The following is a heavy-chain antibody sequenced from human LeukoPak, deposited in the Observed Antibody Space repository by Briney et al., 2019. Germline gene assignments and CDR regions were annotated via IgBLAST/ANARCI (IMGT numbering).Heavy chain of an antibody. CDR1: GFTFSSFG. CDR3: AKDRYPFGDTEVALDI. V-gene: IGHV3-30*18. CDR2: ISYDGSNK. J-gene: IGHJ3*02. D-gene: IGHD4-17*01. Sequence: SGGSLRLSCAASGFTFSSFGMHWVRQAPGKGLEWVAVISYDGSNKYYGDSVKGRFTISRDNSKNTLYLQMNSLRAEDTAVYYCAKDRYPFGDTEVALDIWGQGTWSPSLQ.